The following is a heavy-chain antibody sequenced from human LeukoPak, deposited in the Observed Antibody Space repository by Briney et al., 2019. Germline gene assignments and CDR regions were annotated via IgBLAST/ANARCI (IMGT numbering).Heavy chain of an antibody. Sequence: SETLSLICTVSGGSIRSTTHYWGWIRQSPVKGLEWIGDIYYSGNAYYSPSFQSRATMSVDTSKNQFSLKLSSVTAADTAVYYCASSLLLRFSEWVPGVMAVWGNGTTVTVSS. CDR3: ASSLLLRFSEWVPGVMAV. V-gene: IGHV4-39*01. CDR2: IYYSGNA. J-gene: IGHJ6*03. D-gene: IGHD3-3*01. CDR1: GGSIRSTTHY.